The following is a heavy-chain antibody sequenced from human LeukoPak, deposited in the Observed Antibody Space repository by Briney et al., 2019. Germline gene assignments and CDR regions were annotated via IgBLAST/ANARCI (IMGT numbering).Heavy chain of an antibody. CDR2: IYYSGST. Sequence: SETLSLTCTVSGGSISSSSYYWGWIRQPPGKGLEWIGSIYYSGSTYYNPSLKSRVTISVDTSKNQLSLKLTSVTAADTAVYYCARHGGAAGGHWGQGTLVNVSS. D-gene: IGHD6-13*01. V-gene: IGHV4-39*01. CDR3: ARHGGAAGGH. CDR1: GGSISSSSYY. J-gene: IGHJ4*02.